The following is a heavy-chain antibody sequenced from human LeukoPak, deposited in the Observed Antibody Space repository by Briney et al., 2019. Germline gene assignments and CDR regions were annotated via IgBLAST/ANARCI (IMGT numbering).Heavy chain of an antibody. CDR1: GFTFSSHS. CDR2: ISSSSSYI. Sequence: GGSLRLSCAASGFTFSSHSMNWVRQAPGKGLEWVSSISSSSSYIYYADSVKGRFTISRDNAKNALYLQMNSLRAEDTAVYYCARERFEVRGVNIDYWGQGTLVTVSS. J-gene: IGHJ4*02. CDR3: ARERFEVRGVNIDY. V-gene: IGHV3-21*01. D-gene: IGHD3-10*01.